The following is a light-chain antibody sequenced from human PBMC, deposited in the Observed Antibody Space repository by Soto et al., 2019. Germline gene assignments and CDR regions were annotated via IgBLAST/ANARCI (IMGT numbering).Light chain of an antibody. CDR3: QQYNSYSVNA. V-gene: IGKV1-5*01. CDR1: QSISGW. J-gene: IGKJ2*01. Sequence: DIQMTQSPYTLSPSVGDRVSITCRASQSISGWLAWYQQKPGKAPKLLIYDASSLESGVPSRFSGSGSGTEFSLTISRLQPDEFATYYCQQYNSYSVNAFGQGTKVDI. CDR2: DAS.